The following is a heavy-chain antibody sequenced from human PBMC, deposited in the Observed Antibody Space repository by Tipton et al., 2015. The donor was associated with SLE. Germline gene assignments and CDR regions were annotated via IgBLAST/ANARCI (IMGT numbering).Heavy chain of an antibody. V-gene: IGHV3-21*01. D-gene: IGHD6-19*01. J-gene: IGHJ3*02. Sequence: SLRLSCAASGFTFSSYSMNWVRQAPGRGLEWVSSISSSSSYIYYADSVKGRFTISRDNSKNTLYPQMNSLRAEDTAVYYCAKEFGSGWPADAFDIWGQGTMVTVSS. CDR3: AKEFGSGWPADAFDI. CDR2: ISSSSSYI. CDR1: GFTFSSYS.